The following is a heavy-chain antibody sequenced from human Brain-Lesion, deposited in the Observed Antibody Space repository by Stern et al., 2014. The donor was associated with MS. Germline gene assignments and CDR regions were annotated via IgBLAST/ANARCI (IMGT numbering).Heavy chain of an antibody. V-gene: IGHV3-72*01. J-gene: IGHJ6*02. CDR3: ARDNKVYGIDV. D-gene: IGHD2/OR15-2a*01. CDR1: GFTFSDHF. CDR2: IRNKANSYST. Sequence: VQLVESGGGLVQPGGSLRLSCAASGFTFSDHFIDWVRQAPGKGLEWVGRIRNKANSYSTEYAASVKGRFTFSRDDSKNSLFVQMNSLRIEDTAIYYCARDNKVYGIDVLGQGTSVIVSS.